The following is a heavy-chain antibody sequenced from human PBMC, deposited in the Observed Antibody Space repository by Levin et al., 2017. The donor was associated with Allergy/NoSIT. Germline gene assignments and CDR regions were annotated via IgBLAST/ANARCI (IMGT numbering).Heavy chain of an antibody. Sequence: GGSLRLSCKGSGYSFTSYWIGWVRQMPGKGLEWMGIIYPGDSDTRYSPSFQGQVTIPAAKSISNDYLQWSSLKASDNAMYYCARRESSGYDNNNWFDPWGQGTLVTVSS. CDR2: IYPGDSDT. CDR1: GYSFTSYW. D-gene: IGHD5-12*01. CDR3: ARRESSGYDNNNWFDP. V-gene: IGHV5-51*01. J-gene: IGHJ5*02.